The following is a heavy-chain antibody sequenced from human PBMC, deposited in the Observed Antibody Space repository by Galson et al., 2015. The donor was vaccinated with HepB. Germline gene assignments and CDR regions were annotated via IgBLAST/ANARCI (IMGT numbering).Heavy chain of an antibody. J-gene: IGHJ4*02. CDR2: ISGSGGST. D-gene: IGHD3-22*01. CDR1: GFTFSSYA. Sequence: SLRLSCAVSGFTFSSYAMSWVRQAPGKGLEWVSAISGSGGSTYYADSVKGRFTISRDNSKNTLYLQMNSLRAEDTAVYYCAKVGYYYDSSGYYYFHYWGQGTLVTVSS. CDR3: AKVGYYYDSSGYYYFHY. V-gene: IGHV3-23*01.